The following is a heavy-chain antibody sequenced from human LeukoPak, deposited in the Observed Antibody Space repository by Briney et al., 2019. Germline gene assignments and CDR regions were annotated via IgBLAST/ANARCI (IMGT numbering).Heavy chain of an antibody. CDR2: TYYRSKWYT. V-gene: IGHV6-1*01. CDR3: ARDVGPSGGHIFDY. CDR1: GESVSSKNGA. Sequence: SQTLSLTCDISGESVSSKNGAWNWIGQSPSRGLEWLGRTYYRSKWYTDYAVSMNGRITISPDTSKNQFSLQLNSVTPDYTAVYYGARDVGPSGGHIFDYWGQGTLVTVS. D-gene: IGHD2-21*01. J-gene: IGHJ4*02.